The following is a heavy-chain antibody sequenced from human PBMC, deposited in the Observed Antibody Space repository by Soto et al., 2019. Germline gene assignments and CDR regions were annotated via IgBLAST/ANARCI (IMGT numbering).Heavy chain of an antibody. CDR1: GGSISSTDHY. V-gene: IGHV4-39*07. Sequence: SETLSLTCTVSGGSISSTDHYWGWVRQPPGKGLEWLGSIYFAGSTFHNPALKSRATISVDTSKNQFSLRLTSVTAADTAVYYCARVRDWFDPWGQGTLVTVSS. J-gene: IGHJ5*02. CDR2: IYFAGST. CDR3: ARVRDWFDP. D-gene: IGHD3-3*01.